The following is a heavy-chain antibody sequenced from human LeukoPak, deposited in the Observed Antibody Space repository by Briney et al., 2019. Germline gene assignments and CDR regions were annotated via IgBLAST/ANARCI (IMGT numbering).Heavy chain of an antibody. CDR2: VYYSGTT. V-gene: IGHV4-39*01. CDR3: ASRDAGYCGRNSCGHIDY. D-gene: IGHD2-2*01. J-gene: IGHJ4*02. Sequence: SETLSLTCTVSGGSITTTNYYWDWIRQPPGKGLEWIGNVYYSGTTNYNPSLESRVTISVDTSKNQFSLELSSVTAADTAVYYCASRDAGYCGRNSCGHIDYWGQGTLVTVSS. CDR1: GGSITTTNYY.